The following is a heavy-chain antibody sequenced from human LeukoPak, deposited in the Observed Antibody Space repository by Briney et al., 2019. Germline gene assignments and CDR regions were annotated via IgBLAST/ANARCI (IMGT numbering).Heavy chain of an antibody. CDR1: GFTFSSYA. D-gene: IGHD5-18*01. J-gene: IGHJ4*02. Sequence: GGSLRLSCAASGFTFSSYAMSWVRQAPGQGLEWVSVISGSSGTTYYADSVKGRLTISRDNSRNTLYLQMNSLRAEDTAVYYCAKVFADTPMVQAYFDYWGQGTLVTVSS. CDR3: AKVFADTPMVQAYFDY. V-gene: IGHV3-23*01. CDR2: ISGSSGTT.